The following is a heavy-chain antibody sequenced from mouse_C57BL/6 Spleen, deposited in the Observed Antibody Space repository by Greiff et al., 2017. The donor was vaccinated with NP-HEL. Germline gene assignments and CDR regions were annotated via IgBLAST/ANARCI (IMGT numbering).Heavy chain of an antibody. CDR3: ARWARGSDFDY. Sequence: EVQLQQSGPELVKPGASVKISCKASGYTFTDYYMNWVKQSHGKSLEWIGDINPNNGGTSYNQKFKGKATLTVDKSSSTAYMELRSLTSEDSAVYYCARWARGSDFDYWGQGTTLTVSS. CDR2: INPNNGGT. V-gene: IGHV1-26*01. CDR1: GYTFTDYY. D-gene: IGHD1-1*01. J-gene: IGHJ2*01.